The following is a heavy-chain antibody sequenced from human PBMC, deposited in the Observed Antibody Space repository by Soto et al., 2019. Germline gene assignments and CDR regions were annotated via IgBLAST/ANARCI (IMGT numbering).Heavy chain of an antibody. D-gene: IGHD1-26*01. CDR2: IDGGKT. CDR1: GFTFNNAR. V-gene: IGHV3-15*02. Sequence: EVQLVESGGALVEPGGSLRLSCAASGFTFNNARMSWVRQAPGKGLDWVGRIDGGKTDFAAPVEGRFTFSRDDSRNTLLLRVSRLKTEGAGVYYGSSNGGAKGGTLSYWGQGTLVTVSS. J-gene: IGHJ4*02. CDR3: SSNGGAKGGTLSY.